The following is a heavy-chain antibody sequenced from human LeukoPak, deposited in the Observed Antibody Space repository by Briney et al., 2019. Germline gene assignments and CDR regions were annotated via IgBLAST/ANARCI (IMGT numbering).Heavy chain of an antibody. Sequence: SETLPSTCPAPGGSISRYYWSWFRQPPGKGLEWFGFIYYSGSTNYNPSLKSRVTISVDTSTNQFSLKLSSVTAADTAVYYCARVGTYGSGSYLSWLDYWGQGTLVTVSS. J-gene: IGHJ4*02. CDR1: GGSISRYY. CDR3: ARVGTYGSGSYLSWLDY. CDR2: IYYSGST. D-gene: IGHD3-10*01. V-gene: IGHV4-59*01.